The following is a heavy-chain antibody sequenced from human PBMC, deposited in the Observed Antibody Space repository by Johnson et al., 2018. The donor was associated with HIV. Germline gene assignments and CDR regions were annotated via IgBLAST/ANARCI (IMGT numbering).Heavy chain of an antibody. J-gene: IGHJ3*02. CDR1: GFTFRSYA. CDR2: IGYDGNDK. V-gene: IGHV3-30*04. CDR3: ARDSDKWELRPGAFGI. Sequence: QMLLVESGGDVVQPGRSLRLSCAASGFTFRSYAMHWVPQAPGKGLEWVAAIGYDGNDKDYADSVKGRFTISRDNSRNTLYLHLNSLRAEDTAVYYCARDSDKWELRPGAFGIWCQGTMVTVSS. D-gene: IGHD1-26*01.